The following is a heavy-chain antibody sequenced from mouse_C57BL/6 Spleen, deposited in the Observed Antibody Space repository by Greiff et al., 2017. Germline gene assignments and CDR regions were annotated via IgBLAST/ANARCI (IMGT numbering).Heavy chain of an antibody. J-gene: IGHJ2*01. V-gene: IGHV3-6*01. D-gene: IGHD1-1*01. CDR1: GYSITSGYY. CDR2: ISYDGSN. Sequence: DLQLQESGPGLVKPSQSLSLTCSVTGYSITSGYYWNWIRQFPGNKLEWMGYISYDGSNNYNPSLKNRISITRDTSKNQFFLKLNSVTTEDTATYYCARDSNYLDYWGQGTTLTVSS. CDR3: ARDSNYLDY.